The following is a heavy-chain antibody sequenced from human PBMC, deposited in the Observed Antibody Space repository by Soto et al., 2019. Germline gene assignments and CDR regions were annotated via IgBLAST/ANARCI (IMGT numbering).Heavy chain of an antibody. V-gene: IGHV2-26*01. J-gene: IGHJ6*04. Sequence: ESGPTLVNPTETLTLTCTDSGFSLTTGKMGVNWIRQPPGKAIEWLAHILSDNERSYSTSLQGRLTISKDTSGSQVVLSMTNVDPVVTATYYCARMKVDSYQFYYSMDVWGKGTTVTVSS. D-gene: IGHD3-9*01. CDR2: ILSDNER. CDR1: GFSLTTGKMG. CDR3: ARMKVDSYQFYYSMDV.